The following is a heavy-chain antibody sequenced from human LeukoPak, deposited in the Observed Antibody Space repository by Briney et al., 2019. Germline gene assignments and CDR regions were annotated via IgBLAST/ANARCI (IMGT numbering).Heavy chain of an antibody. CDR1: GFTFSTYT. CDR2: ISGSGGNT. CDR3: AKTFIAVANPIDY. J-gene: IGHJ4*02. Sequence: GGSLRLSCAASGFTFSTYTMSWVRQAPGKGLEWVSAISGSGGNTYYAHSVKGGLTFSRDNSRTTLYLQMNSLRAEDTAVYYCAKTFIAVANPIDYWGQGTLVTVSS. V-gene: IGHV3-23*01. D-gene: IGHD6-19*01.